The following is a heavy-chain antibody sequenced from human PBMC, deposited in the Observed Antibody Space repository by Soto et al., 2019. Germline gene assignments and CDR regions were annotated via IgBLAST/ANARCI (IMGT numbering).Heavy chain of an antibody. J-gene: IGHJ4*02. CDR2: INHSGST. Sequence: QVQLQQWGAGLLKTSETLSLTCAVCGGSFSGYYWSWIRQPPGKGLECIGEINHSGSTNYNPSLKMLVTISADTSKVHFSLKLSSVRAEYTAVYYCARFKNYGSGSYYNMYYFDYWGQGTLVTVSS. CDR3: ARFKNYGSGSYYNMYYFDY. V-gene: IGHV4-34*01. D-gene: IGHD3-10*01. CDR1: GGSFSGYY.